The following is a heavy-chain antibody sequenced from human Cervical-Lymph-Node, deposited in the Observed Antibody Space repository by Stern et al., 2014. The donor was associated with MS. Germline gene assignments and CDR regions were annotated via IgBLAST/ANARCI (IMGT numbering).Heavy chain of an antibody. CDR2: IYHTGSV. D-gene: IGHD2-15*01. J-gene: IGHJ4*02. CDR3: AREGEYCSGSRCYPFLDY. CDR1: GGSLRSYY. V-gene: IGHV4-59*01. Sequence: QVQLQESGPGLVKPSETLSLTCTVSGGSLRSYYWNWIRQAPGKGLEWLLVIYHTGSVNYHPSRSSRVAMSVDTSKNQFSLTVSSVTAADTAVYYCAREGEYCSGSRCYPFLDYWGQGTLVTVSS.